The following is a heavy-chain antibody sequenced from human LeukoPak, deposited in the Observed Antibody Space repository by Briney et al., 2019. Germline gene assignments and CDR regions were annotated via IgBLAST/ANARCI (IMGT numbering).Heavy chain of an antibody. CDR2: IKSKTDGGTT. Sequence: GGSLRLSCAASGFTFSNAWMSWARQAPGKGLEWVGRIKSKTDGGTTDYAAPVKGRFTISRDDSKNTLYLQMNSLKTEDTAVYYCTTDDLQVRGAIHPDYWGQGTLVTVSS. CDR3: TTDDLQVRGAIHPDY. J-gene: IGHJ4*02. CDR1: GFTFSNAW. D-gene: IGHD3-10*01. V-gene: IGHV3-15*01.